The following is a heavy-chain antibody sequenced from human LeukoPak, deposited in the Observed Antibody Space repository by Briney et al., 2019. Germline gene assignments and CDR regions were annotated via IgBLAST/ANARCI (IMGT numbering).Heavy chain of an antibody. D-gene: IGHD2-2*02. J-gene: IGHJ6*04. CDR3: ARWEYQLLYAPDV. V-gene: IGHV1-69*05. Sequence: ASVKVSCKASGGTFSSYAISWVRQAPGQGLEWMGRIIPIFGTANYAQKFQGRVTITTDESTSTAYMELSSLRSEDTAVYYCARWEYQLLYAPDVWGKGTTVTVSS. CDR1: GGTFSSYA. CDR2: IIPIFGTA.